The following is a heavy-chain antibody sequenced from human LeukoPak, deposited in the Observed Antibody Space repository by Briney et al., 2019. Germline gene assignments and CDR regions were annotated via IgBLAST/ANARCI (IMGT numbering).Heavy chain of an antibody. CDR3: ARDPRGYSYGYFDY. CDR2: ISSSSSYI. Sequence: GGSLRLSCAASGFTFSSYSMNWVRQAPGKGLEWVSSISSSSSYIYYEDSVKGRFTISRDNAKNSLYLQMNSLRAEDTAVYYCARDPRGYSYGYFDYWGPGTLVTVSS. J-gene: IGHJ4*02. D-gene: IGHD5-18*01. V-gene: IGHV3-21*01. CDR1: GFTFSSYS.